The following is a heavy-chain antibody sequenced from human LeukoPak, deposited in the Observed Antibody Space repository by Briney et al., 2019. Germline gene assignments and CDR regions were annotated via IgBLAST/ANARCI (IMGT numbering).Heavy chain of an antibody. CDR1: GFTFSSYW. D-gene: IGHD2-2*01. J-gene: IGHJ6*02. CDR2: INSDGSST. CDR3: ARSCSSTSCYPEGHYGMDV. Sequence: PGGSLRLSCAASGFTFSSYWMHWVRQAPGKGLVWVTRINSDGSSTSYADSVKGRFTISRDNAKNTLYLQMNSLRAEDTAVYYCARSCSSTSCYPEGHYGMDVWGQGTTVTVSS. V-gene: IGHV3-74*01.